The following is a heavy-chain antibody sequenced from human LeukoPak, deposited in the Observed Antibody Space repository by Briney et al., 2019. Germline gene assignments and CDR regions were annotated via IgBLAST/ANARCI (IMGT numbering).Heavy chain of an antibody. CDR1: GGSFSSYY. V-gene: IGHV4-59*12. J-gene: IGHJ6*02. CDR3: ARSPCSSTSCYYYYGMDV. D-gene: IGHD2-2*01. CDR2: IYYIGPT. Sequence: SETLSLTCTVSGGSFSSYYWSWIRQPPGKGLEWIGYIYYIGPTNYNPSLQSRVTISLDTSKNQFSLKLSSVTAADTAVYYCARSPCSSTSCYYYYGMDVWGQGTTVTVSS.